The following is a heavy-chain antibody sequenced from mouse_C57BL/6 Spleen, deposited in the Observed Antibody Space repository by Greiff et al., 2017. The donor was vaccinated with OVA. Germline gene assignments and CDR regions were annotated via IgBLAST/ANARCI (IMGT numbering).Heavy chain of an antibody. V-gene: IGHV5-17*01. J-gene: IGHJ2*01. Sequence: EVQLVESGGGLVKPGGSLKLSCAASGFTFSDYGMHWVRQAPEKGLEWVAYISSGSSTIYYADTVKGRFTISRDNAKNTLFLQMTSLRSEDTAMYYCASLFPYPYWGQGTTLTVSS. CDR3: ASLFPYPY. D-gene: IGHD2-3*01. CDR1: GFTFSDYG. CDR2: ISSGSSTI.